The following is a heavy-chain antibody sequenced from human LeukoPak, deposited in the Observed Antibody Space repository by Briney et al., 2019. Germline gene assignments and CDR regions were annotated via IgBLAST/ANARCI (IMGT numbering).Heavy chain of an antibody. D-gene: IGHD4-17*01. CDR1: GFTFSNAW. J-gene: IGHJ4*02. CDR3: TTEWLYGDYARFDY. Sequence: GGSLRLSCAASGFTFSNAWMSWVRQAPGKGLEWVGRIKSKTDGGTTDYAAPVKGRFTISRDDSKNTLYLQMNSLKTEDTAVYYCTTEWLYGDYARFDYWGQGTLVTVSS. CDR2: IKSKTDGGTT. V-gene: IGHV3-15*01.